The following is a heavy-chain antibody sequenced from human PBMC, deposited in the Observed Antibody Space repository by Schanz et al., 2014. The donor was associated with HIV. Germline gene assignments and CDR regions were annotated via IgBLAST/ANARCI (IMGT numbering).Heavy chain of an antibody. V-gene: IGHV3-23*01. CDR3: VKRGSEAYSDTWFADS. J-gene: IGHJ4*02. CDR1: GFTFNNYA. D-gene: IGHD3-10*01. Sequence: EVQLLEFGGGSVRPGESLRLSCLASGFTFNNYAMSWVRQAPGKGLEWIASISSTSTYRFYAASVKGRFTISRDNSEDTLYLQMNSLGVDDSAMYYCVKRGSEAYSDTWFADSWGQGTLVTVSS. CDR2: ISSTSTYR.